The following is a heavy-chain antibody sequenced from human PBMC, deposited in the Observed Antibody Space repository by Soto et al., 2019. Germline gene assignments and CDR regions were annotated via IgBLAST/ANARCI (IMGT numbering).Heavy chain of an antibody. CDR3: AKDRLTVFGVVVTFED. V-gene: IGHV3-23*01. CDR1: GFTFDSYA. J-gene: IGHJ4*02. Sequence: EVQLLESGGGLVQPGGSLRLSCATDGFTFDSYAMHWVRQAPGKGLEWVSSLSGSGYQTYYADSVKGRLTISRDRSKKTVSLQMNSLRAEDTAVYFCAKDRLTVFGVVVTFEDWGRGTLVTVAS. CDR2: LSGSGYQT. D-gene: IGHD3-3*01.